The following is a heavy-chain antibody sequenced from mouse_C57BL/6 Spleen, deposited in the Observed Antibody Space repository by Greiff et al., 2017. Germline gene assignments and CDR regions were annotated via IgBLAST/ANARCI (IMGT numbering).Heavy chain of an antibody. CDR1: GFNIKDDY. CDR2: IDPENGDT. V-gene: IGHV14-4*01. D-gene: IGHD2-1*01. Sequence: VQLQQSGAELVRPGASVTLSCTASGFNIKDDYMHWVKQRPEQGLEWIGWIDPENGDTEYASKFQGKATITADTSSNTAYLQLSSLTSEDTAVYYCTTGIYYGNYGDYWGQGTTLTVSS. J-gene: IGHJ2*01. CDR3: TTGIYYGNYGDY.